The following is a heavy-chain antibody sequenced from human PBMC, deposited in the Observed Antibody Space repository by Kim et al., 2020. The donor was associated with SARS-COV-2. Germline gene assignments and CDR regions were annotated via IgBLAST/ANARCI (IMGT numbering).Heavy chain of an antibody. D-gene: IGHD5-18*01. CDR1: GGSISSYY. CDR3: SRLQLWFSYYYDMHV. J-gene: IGHJ6*02. V-gene: IGHV4-59*13. CDR2: IYYTGST. Sequence: SETLSLTCTVSGGSISSYYWSWIWQPPGKGLEWIGYIYYTGSTNYNPPLNIRVTIAVDTSKNQFSLKLSSVTAADTAAYYCSRLQLWFSYYYDMHVWGQGTTVTVSS.